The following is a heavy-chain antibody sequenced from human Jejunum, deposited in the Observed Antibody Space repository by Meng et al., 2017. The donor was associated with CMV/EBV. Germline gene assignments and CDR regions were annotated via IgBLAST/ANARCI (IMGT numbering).Heavy chain of an antibody. Sequence: SIRTYWWSWIRQSPGKGLEWIGYIHHSGTTNHNPSLRSRVIMSVDTSNNQFSLKLTSVTAADTAAYYCARDSYHYGSSTYNWFDPWGQGILVTVSS. CDR1: SIRTYW. J-gene: IGHJ5*02. CDR2: IHHSGTT. D-gene: IGHD3-10*01. CDR3: ARDSYHYGSSTYNWFDP. V-gene: IGHV4-59*01.